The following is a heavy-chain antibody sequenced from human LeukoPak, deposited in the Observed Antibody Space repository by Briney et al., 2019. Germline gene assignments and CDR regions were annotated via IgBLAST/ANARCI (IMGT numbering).Heavy chain of an antibody. CDR3: ARDLRYGSGSYYWFDP. CDR2: IYYSGST. V-gene: IGHV4-59*01. Sequence: SETLSLTCTVSGGSISSYYWSWIRQPPGKGLEWIGYIYYSGSTNYNPSLESRVTISVDTSKNQFSLKLSSVTAADTAVYYCARDLRYGSGSYYWFDPWGQGTLVTVSS. D-gene: IGHD3-10*01. J-gene: IGHJ5*02. CDR1: GGSISSYY.